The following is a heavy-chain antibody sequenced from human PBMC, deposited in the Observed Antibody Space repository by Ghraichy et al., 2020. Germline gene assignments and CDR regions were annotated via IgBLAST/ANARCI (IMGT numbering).Heavy chain of an antibody. CDR3: AKRGISWYFDL. J-gene: IGHJ2*01. CDR2: ISWNSGSR. CDR1: GFTLDDYA. Sequence: SLNISCVASGFTLDDYAMHWVRQVPGKGLEWVSGISWNSGSRGYADSVKGRFTVSRDNAKNSLYLQMNSLRAEDTALYYCAKRGISWYFDLWGRGTLVTVSS. D-gene: IGHD3-16*01. V-gene: IGHV3-9*01.